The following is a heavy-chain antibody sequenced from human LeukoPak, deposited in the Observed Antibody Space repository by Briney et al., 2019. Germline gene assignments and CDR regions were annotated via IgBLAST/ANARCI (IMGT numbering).Heavy chain of an antibody. CDR1: GDSISNNNYY. CDR3: ARASFHYDSWFDP. V-gene: IGHV4-39*07. D-gene: IGHD3-10*01. CDR2: IHHSGST. Sequence: PSETLSLTCTVSGDSISNNNYYWDWIRQPPGKGLEWIGSIHHSGSTYHNPSLNSRVTISVDTSKNQFSLRLNSVTTADTAVYYCARASFHYDSWFDPWGQGILVIVSS. J-gene: IGHJ5*02.